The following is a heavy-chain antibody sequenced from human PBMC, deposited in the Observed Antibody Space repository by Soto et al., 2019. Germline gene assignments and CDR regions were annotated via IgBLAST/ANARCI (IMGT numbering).Heavy chain of an antibody. Sequence: ASVKVSCKASGYTFTSYGISWVRQAPGQGLEWMGWISAYNGNTNYAQKLQGRVTMTTDTSTSTAYMELRSLRSDDTAVYYCAGDISEDTAMVTLYYYYYYGMDVWGQGTTVTVSS. CDR2: ISAYNGNT. V-gene: IGHV1-18*01. CDR3: AGDISEDTAMVTLYYYYYYGMDV. D-gene: IGHD5-18*01. J-gene: IGHJ6*02. CDR1: GYTFTSYG.